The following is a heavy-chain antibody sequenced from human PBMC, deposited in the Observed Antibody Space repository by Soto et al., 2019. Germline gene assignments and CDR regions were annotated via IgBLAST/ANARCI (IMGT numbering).Heavy chain of an antibody. D-gene: IGHD6-19*01. V-gene: IGHV1-8*01. J-gene: IGHJ6*02. CDR3: ARGKRSSGWYVGYYYYGMDV. CDR1: GYTFTSYD. Sequence: QVQLVQSGAEVKKPGASVKVSCKASGYTFTSYDINWVRQATGQGLEWMGWMNPNSGNTGYAQKVQGRVTMTRNTSISTAYMELSSLRSEDTAVYYCARGKRSSGWYVGYYYYGMDVWGQGTTVTVSS. CDR2: MNPNSGNT.